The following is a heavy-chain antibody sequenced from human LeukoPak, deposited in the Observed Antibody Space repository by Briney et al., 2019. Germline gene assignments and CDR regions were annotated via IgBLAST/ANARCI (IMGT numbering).Heavy chain of an antibody. CDR1: VYTFMSHG. J-gene: IGHJ4*02. CDR3: ARIGYNPYFDY. Sequence: ASVKVSCKAYVYTFMSHGISWVREAPGQGLEWMGWLNPNSGGTNYAQTFQGRVTMTRDTSITTAYLELSRLRSDDTAVYYCARIGYNPYFDYWGQGTLITVSS. D-gene: IGHD1-14*01. CDR2: LNPNSGGT. V-gene: IGHV1-2*02.